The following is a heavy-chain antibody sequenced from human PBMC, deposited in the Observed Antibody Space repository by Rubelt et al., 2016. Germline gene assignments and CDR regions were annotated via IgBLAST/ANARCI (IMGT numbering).Heavy chain of an antibody. D-gene: IGHD6-19*01. CDR1: GFSLSTNEVG. V-gene: IGHV2-5*02. J-gene: IGHJ4*02. CDR2: ISWDDDK. Sequence: QVTLKESGPTAVKPTQTLTLTCTFSGFSLSTNEVGVGWIRQPPGKALEWLALISWDDDKRYSPSLKSRLTITNDTSINQVVLIMTNADPVDTATYYCARNDYASGWNLFAYWGQGALVTVSP. CDR3: ARNDYASGWNLFAY.